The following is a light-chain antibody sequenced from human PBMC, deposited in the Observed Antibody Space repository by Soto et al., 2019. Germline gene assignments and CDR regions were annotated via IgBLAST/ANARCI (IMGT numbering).Light chain of an antibody. Sequence: QSVLTQPPSVSAAPGQKVTISCSGSSSNIGNNYVSWYQQLPGTAAKLLIYENNKRPSGIPDRFSGSKSGTSATLGITGLQAGDESDYYCGTWDSSLSAVVFGRGTKLTVL. CDR1: SSNIGNNY. CDR3: GTWDSSLSAVV. CDR2: ENN. J-gene: IGLJ2*01. V-gene: IGLV1-51*02.